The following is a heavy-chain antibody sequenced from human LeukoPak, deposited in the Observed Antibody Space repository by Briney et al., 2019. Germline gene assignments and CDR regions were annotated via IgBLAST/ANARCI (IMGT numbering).Heavy chain of an antibody. J-gene: IGHJ6*02. D-gene: IGHD3-22*01. CDR2: INHSGST. V-gene: IGHV4-34*01. CDR1: GGSFSGYY. Sequence: PSETLSLTCAVYGGSFSGYYWSWIRQPPGKGLEWIGEINHSGSTNYNPSLKSRVTISVDTSKNQFSLKLSSVTAADTAVYYCASVGTGYYDSSGYTDRLYYYGMDVWGQGTTVTVSS. CDR3: ASVGTGYYDSSGYTDRLYYYGMDV.